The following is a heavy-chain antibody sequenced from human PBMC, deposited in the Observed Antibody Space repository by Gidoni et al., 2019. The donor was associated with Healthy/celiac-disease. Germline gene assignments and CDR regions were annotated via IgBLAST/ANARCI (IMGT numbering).Heavy chain of an antibody. CDR1: GFPFSSYA. CDR3: AKKLIAAAGSGDY. Sequence: EVQLLESGGGLVQPGGSLRLSCAASGFPFSSYAMRWVRQAPGKGLEWVSAISGSGGSTYYADSVKGRFTISRDNSKNTLYLQMNSLRAEDTAVYYCAKKLIAAAGSGDYWGQGTLVTVSS. CDR2: ISGSGGST. D-gene: IGHD6-13*01. V-gene: IGHV3-23*01. J-gene: IGHJ4*02.